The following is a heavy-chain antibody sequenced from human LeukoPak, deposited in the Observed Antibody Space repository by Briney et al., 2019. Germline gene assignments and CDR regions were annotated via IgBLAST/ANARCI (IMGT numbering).Heavy chain of an antibody. V-gene: IGHV4-30-4*01. J-gene: IGHJ5*02. D-gene: IGHD6-6*01. CDR3: ARLSYSSSSCWFDP. Sequence: SQTLSLTCTVSGGSISSGDYYWRWIRQPPGKGLEWNGYIYYSGSTYYNPSLKSRVTISVDTSKNQFSLKLSSVTAADTAVYYCARLSYSSSSCWFDPWGQGTLVTVSS. CDR1: GGSISSGDYY. CDR2: IYYSGST.